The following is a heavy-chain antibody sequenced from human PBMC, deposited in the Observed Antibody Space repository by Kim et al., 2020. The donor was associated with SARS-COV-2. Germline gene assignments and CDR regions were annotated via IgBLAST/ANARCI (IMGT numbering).Heavy chain of an antibody. D-gene: IGHD3-3*01. Sequence: GGSLRLSCAVSGFTFNDYGMSWVRQAPGKGLEWVSGIKRNGDSTGYADSVKGRFTISRDNAKNSLYLQMNSLRAEDTALYHCARVLMSGPMEFWGQGIQVTVSS. CDR3: ARVLMSGPMEF. CDR1: GFTFNDYG. V-gene: IGHV3-20*01. CDR2: IKRNGDST. J-gene: IGHJ4*02.